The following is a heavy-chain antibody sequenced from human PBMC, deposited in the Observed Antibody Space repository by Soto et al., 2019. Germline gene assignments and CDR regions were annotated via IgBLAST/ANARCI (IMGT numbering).Heavy chain of an antibody. CDR3: ERGLEEWLVPFFDY. D-gene: IGHD6-19*01. CDR1: GGSISSYY. Sequence: PSETLSLTCTVSGGSISSYYWSWIRQPPGKGLEWIGYIYYSGSTNYNPSLKSRVTISVDTSKNQFSLKLSSVTAADTAVYYCERGLEEWLVPFFDYWGQGTLVTVS. J-gene: IGHJ4*02. CDR2: IYYSGST. V-gene: IGHV4-59*01.